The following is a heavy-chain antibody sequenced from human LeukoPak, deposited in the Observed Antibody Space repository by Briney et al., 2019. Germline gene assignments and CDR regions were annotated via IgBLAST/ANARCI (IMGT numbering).Heavy chain of an antibody. CDR3: ASDSLDDEVVTNFDY. CDR2: ISAYKGNT. CDR1: GYTFTSYG. Sequence: ASVKVSCKASGYTFTSYGISWVRQAPGQGLEWMGRISAYKGNTNYAQKLQGRVTMTTDTSTSTAYMELRSLRSDDTAVYSCASDSLDDEVVTNFDYWGQGTLVTVSS. D-gene: IGHD4-23*01. J-gene: IGHJ4*02. V-gene: IGHV1-18*01.